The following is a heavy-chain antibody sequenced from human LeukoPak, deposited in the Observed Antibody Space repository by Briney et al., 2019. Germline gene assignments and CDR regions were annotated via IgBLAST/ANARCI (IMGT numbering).Heavy chain of an antibody. J-gene: IGHJ4*02. Sequence: GGSLRLSCAASGFTFSIYSMTWVRQAPGKGLEWVSTILSSGASTYFADSVKGRFTISRDNSKYTLYLQLNSLRAEDTAVYYCARGDQWLPQFDYWGQGTPVTVSS. CDR1: GFTFSIYS. D-gene: IGHD6-19*01. CDR2: ILSSGAST. CDR3: ARGDQWLPQFDY. V-gene: IGHV3-23*01.